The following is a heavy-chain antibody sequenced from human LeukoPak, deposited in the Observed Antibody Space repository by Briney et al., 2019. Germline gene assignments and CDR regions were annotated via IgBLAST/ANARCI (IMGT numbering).Heavy chain of an antibody. V-gene: IGHV1-69*05. CDR3: ARYRPGATGSNAFDI. J-gene: IGHJ3*02. D-gene: IGHD1-26*01. CDR1: GGTFSSYA. Sequence: AASVKVSCKASGGTFSSYAISWVRQAPGQGLEWMGRIIPIFGTANYAQKFQGRVTITTDESTSTAYMELSSLRSEDTAVYYCARYRPGATGSNAFDIWGQGTMVTVPS. CDR2: IIPIFGTA.